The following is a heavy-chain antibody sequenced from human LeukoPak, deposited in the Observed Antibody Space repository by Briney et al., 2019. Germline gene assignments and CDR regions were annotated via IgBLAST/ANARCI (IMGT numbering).Heavy chain of an antibody. J-gene: IGHJ4*02. CDR2: IRTTAEGAKYA. V-gene: IGHV3-11*03. CDR3: ARTGMGGATSGHFDY. CDR1: GFSFTDYP. Sequence: PGGSLRLSCATSGFSFTDYPMNWVRQAPGKGLEWISNIRTTAEGAKYAYYADSVRGRFAISRDNSKNSVFLQMNSLRAEDTAVYYCARTGMGGATSGHFDYWGQGNLVTVSS. D-gene: IGHD2-21*01.